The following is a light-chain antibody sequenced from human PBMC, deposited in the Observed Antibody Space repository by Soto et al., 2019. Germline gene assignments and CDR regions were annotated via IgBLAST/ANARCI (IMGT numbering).Light chain of an antibody. Sequence: QSALTQPASVSGSPGQSITISCTGPSSDIGNYNYVSWFQQHPGKAPKVIIYDVSNRPSGISDRFSGSKSGNTASLTISGLQAEDEADYYCISYTSISTWVFGGGTKLTVL. CDR1: SSDIGNYNY. V-gene: IGLV2-14*03. CDR3: ISYTSISTWV. J-gene: IGLJ3*02. CDR2: DVS.